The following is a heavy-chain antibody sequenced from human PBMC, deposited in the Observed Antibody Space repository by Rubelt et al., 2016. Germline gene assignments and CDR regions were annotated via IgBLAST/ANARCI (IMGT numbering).Heavy chain of an antibody. CDR3: VRDRTGTTGVLEY. J-gene: IGHJ4*02. Sequence: VRQAPGKGLEWVSSISDTSKYIFHADSVGGRFTISRDDAKNSLFLQMNGLRVEDTAVYYCVRDRTGTTGVLEYWGLGTPVTVSS. CDR2: ISDTSKYI. D-gene: IGHD1-7*01. V-gene: IGHV3-21*06.